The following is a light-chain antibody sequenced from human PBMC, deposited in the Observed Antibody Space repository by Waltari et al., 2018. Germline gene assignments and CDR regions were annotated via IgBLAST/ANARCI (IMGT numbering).Light chain of an antibody. CDR1: QSVSRS. CDR3: QQRSNWPPVT. CDR2: EAS. J-gene: IGKJ5*01. V-gene: IGKV3-11*01. Sequence: EIVLTQSPATLSLSPGERATLSCRASQSVSRSLAWYQHKPGQAPRLLIYEASNSATGIPARFSGSWSGTDFTLTISSLEPEDVAVYYCQQRSNWPPVTFGQGTRLEIK.